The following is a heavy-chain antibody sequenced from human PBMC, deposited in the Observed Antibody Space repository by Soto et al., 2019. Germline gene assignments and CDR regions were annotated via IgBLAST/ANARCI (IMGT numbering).Heavy chain of an antibody. D-gene: IGHD2-2*01. CDR3: AKGMSIVVVPAAMSYYYYGMDV. CDR2: ISGSGGST. Sequence: GGSLRLSCAASGFTFSSYAMSWVRQAPGKGLEWVSAISGSGGSTYYADSVKGRFTISRDNSKNTLYLQMNSLRAEDTAVYYCAKGMSIVVVPAAMSYYYYGMDVWGQGTTVTGSS. J-gene: IGHJ6*02. V-gene: IGHV3-23*01. CDR1: GFTFSSYA.